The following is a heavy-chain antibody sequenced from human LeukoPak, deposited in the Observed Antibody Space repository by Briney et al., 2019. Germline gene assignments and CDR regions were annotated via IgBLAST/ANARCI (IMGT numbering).Heavy chain of an antibody. D-gene: IGHD2-15*01. CDR1: GFTFSSYG. J-gene: IGHJ6*03. Sequence: GGSLRLSCAASGFTFSSYGMHWVRQAPGKGLEWVAVIWYDGSNKYYADSVKGRFTISRDNSKNTLYLQMNSLRTEDTAVYYCAKGAEGTPKNYYYYMDVWGKGTTVTVSS. V-gene: IGHV3-33*06. CDR2: IWYDGSNK. CDR3: AKGAEGTPKNYYYYMDV.